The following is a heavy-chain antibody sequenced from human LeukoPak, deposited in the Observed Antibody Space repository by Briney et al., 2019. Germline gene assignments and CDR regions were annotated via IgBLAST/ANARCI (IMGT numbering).Heavy chain of an antibody. V-gene: IGHV1-46*01. D-gene: IGHD3-9*01. Sequence: GASVKDSCKASGYTFTSYYLHWVRQAPGQGLEWMGIINPSGGSTSYAQKFQGRVTMTRDTSTSTVYMELSSLRSEDTAVYYCARDRYDILTGYFAPDFDYWGQGTLVTVSS. CDR3: ARDRYDILTGYFAPDFDY. CDR1: GYTFTSYY. J-gene: IGHJ4*02. CDR2: INPSGGST.